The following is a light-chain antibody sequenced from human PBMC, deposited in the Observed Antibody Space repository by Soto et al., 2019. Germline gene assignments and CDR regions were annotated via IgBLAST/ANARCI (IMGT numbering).Light chain of an antibody. CDR1: QSVSSY. CDR2: GAS. Sequence: EIVLTQSPATLSLSPGERATLSCWASQSVSSYLAWYQHKPGQAPRLLIYGASTRATGIPARFSGSGSGTEFTLTISSLQSEDFAVYYCQQYNNWPSLTFGGGTKVDIK. J-gene: IGKJ4*01. V-gene: IGKV3-15*01. CDR3: QQYNNWPSLT.